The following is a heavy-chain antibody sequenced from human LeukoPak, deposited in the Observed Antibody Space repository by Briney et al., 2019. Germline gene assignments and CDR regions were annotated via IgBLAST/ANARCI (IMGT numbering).Heavy chain of an antibody. CDR2: IIPIFGTA. Sequence: ASVKDSLMAAGGTFHKYAISQVRQAPGQGLEWMGGIIPIFGTANYAQKFQGRVTITADESGSTAYMELSTLRSEDTDVYYCARVLVTYISSWNVLCYDGMDVWGQGTMVTVSS. CDR3: ARVLVTYISSWNVLCYDGMDV. D-gene: IGHD6-13*01. CDR1: GGTFHKYA. J-gene: IGHJ6*02. V-gene: IGHV1-69*13.